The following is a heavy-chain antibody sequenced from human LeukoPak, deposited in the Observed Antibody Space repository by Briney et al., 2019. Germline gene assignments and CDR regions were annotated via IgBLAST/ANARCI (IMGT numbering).Heavy chain of an antibody. Sequence: GGSLRLSCAASGFTFSDYSMNWVRQAPGKGLEWVSSIGSSGTHIYYADSVKGRFTVSRDNAQNSLYLQMNSLRAEDTAVYCCARYSVNTSGYPKLDYWGQGTLVIVFS. CDR3: ARYSVNTSGYPKLDY. D-gene: IGHD3-22*01. CDR1: GFTFSDYS. J-gene: IGHJ4*02. V-gene: IGHV3-21*01. CDR2: IGSSGTHI.